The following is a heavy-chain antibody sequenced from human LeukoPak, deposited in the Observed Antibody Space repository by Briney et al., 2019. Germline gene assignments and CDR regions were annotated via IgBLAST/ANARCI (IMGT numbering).Heavy chain of an antibody. V-gene: IGHV4-59*08. CDR2: IYYSGTT. J-gene: IGHJ3*02. D-gene: IGHD3-3*01. CDR3: ARLMECAFDI. CDR1: GGSISSYY. Sequence: SETLSLTCTVSGGSISSYYWGWIRQPPGKGLEWIGYIYYSGTTNYNPSLKSRVTISVDTSKNQFSLKLSSVTAADTAVYYCARLMECAFDIWGQGTMVTVSS.